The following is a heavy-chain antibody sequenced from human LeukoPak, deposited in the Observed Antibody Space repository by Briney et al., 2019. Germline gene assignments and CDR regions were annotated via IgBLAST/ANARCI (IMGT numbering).Heavy chain of an antibody. D-gene: IGHD1-1*01. Sequence: GGSLRLSCAASGFSFSSYAMSWVRQAPARGLEWVSSMKGGGETFYADSVKGRFTLSRDSSRNTVFLQLNNLRVEDTAIYYCAKASRVSNADAVWWGQGTLVTVSS. CDR3: AKASRVSNADAVW. V-gene: IGHV3-23*01. J-gene: IGHJ4*02. CDR2: MKGGGET. CDR1: GFSFSSYA.